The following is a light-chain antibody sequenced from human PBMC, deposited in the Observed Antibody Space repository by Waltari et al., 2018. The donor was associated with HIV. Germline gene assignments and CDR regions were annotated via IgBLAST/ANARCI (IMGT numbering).Light chain of an antibody. CDR1: ETVGTH. V-gene: IGKV1-39*01. J-gene: IGKJ1*01. CDR2: RTS. Sequence: ILLTQSPSSLSGPVADRVSMTCRASETVGTHLNWYQLTPGQAPRVLISRTSILQSGVPSRFSGSSSGSDFTLTISDLQPEDVATYYCHQAYTVPWSFGQGT. CDR3: HQAYTVPWS.